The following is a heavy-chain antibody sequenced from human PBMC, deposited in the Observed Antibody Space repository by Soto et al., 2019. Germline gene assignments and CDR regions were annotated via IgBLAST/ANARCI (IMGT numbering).Heavy chain of an antibody. Sequence: QVQLVESGGGVVQPGRSLRLSCAASGFRFSDYGIHWVRQAPGKGLEWVALIAHDGSKKFYTDSVKGRFTISRDNSKNTMYLQIDRLRAEDTAVYYCKKLNADLLPYYYYGMDVWGQGTTVTVSS. D-gene: IGHD1-26*01. V-gene: IGHV3-30*18. J-gene: IGHJ6*02. CDR3: KKLNADLLPYYYYGMDV. CDR1: GFRFSDYG. CDR2: IAHDGSKK.